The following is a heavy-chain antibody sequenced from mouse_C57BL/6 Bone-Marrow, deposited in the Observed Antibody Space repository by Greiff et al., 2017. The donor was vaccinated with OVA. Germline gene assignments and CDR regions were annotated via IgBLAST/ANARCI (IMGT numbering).Heavy chain of an antibody. CDR2: IDPANGNT. CDR1: GFYFKNSY. Sequence: VQLQQSVAELVRPGASVKLSCTASGFYFKNSYMHWVKQRPEQGLEWIGRIDPANGNTKYAPKFQGKATITVDTSSSPAYLQLTSLTSEDSAIYYCASITTVVGFDGWGQGTTLTVSS. J-gene: IGHJ2*01. D-gene: IGHD1-1*01. V-gene: IGHV14-3*01. CDR3: ASITTVVGFDG.